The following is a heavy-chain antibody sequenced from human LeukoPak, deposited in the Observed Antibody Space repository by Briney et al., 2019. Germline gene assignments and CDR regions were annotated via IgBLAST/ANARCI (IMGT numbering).Heavy chain of an antibody. J-gene: IGHJ3*02. CDR3: ARGYYGDPFDI. CDR2: ISSSGSTI. Sequence: PAGSLRLSCAASGFTFSSYEMNWVRQATGKGLEWVSYISSSGSTIYYADSVKGRFTISRDNAKNSLYLQMNSLRAEDTAVYYCARGYYGDPFDIWGQGTMVTVSS. V-gene: IGHV3-48*03. CDR1: GFTFSSYE. D-gene: IGHD3-10*01.